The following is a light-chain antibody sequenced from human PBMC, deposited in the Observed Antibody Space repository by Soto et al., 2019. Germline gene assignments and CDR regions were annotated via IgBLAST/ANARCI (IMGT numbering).Light chain of an antibody. Sequence: DTQMTQSPSSVSASVGDRVTIICRASQGISSWLAWFQQKPGKAPQLLIYAASSLQRGVPSRFSGSGSGTEFPLTISSLQSEDVATYYCQQAYNFPWTFGQGTKVEIK. CDR2: AAS. CDR3: QQAYNFPWT. J-gene: IGKJ1*01. V-gene: IGKV1-12*01. CDR1: QGISSW.